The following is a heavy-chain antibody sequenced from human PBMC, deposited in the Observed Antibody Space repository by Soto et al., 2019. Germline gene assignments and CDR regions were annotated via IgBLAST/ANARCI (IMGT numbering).Heavy chain of an antibody. D-gene: IGHD5-18*01. J-gene: IGHJ4*02. Sequence: SETLSLTCTVSGSSIRNVYWSWIRQAPGKGLEWIGFIFHSGNAKYNPSLKSRVTISVDTSKNQFSLSLDSVTAADTAVYYCAKDLGQTAMAHWGQGTQVTVSS. V-gene: IGHV4-59*01. CDR2: IFHSGNA. CDR1: GSSIRNVY. CDR3: AKDLGQTAMAH.